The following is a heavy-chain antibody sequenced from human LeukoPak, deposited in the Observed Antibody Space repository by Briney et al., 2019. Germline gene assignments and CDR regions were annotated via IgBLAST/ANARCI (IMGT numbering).Heavy chain of an antibody. CDR1: GFTVSTNY. D-gene: IGHD3-22*01. CDR2: LYSGGST. V-gene: IGHV3-53*01. Sequence: GGSLRLSCVASGFTVSTNYMSWVRQAPGKGLGWVSLLYSGGSTYYADSVKGRFTISRDNSKNTLYLQMNSLRAEDTAVYYCAKGDTYYYDSSGYFGWGQGTLVTVSS. CDR3: AKGDTYYYDSSGYFG. J-gene: IGHJ4*02.